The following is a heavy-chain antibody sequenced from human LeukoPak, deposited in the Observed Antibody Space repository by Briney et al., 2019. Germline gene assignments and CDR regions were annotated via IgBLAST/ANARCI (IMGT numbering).Heavy chain of an antibody. Sequence: ASVKVSCKASGYTFTGYYMHWVRQAPGQGLEWMGWINPNSGGTNYAQKFQGRVTITADKSTSTAYMELSSLRSEDTAVYYCARGRRASTIFGVVIIGGSTNWFDPWGQGTLVTVSS. CDR2: INPNSGGT. J-gene: IGHJ5*02. CDR3: ARGRRASTIFGVVIIGGSTNWFDP. V-gene: IGHV1-2*02. CDR1: GYTFTGYY. D-gene: IGHD3-3*01.